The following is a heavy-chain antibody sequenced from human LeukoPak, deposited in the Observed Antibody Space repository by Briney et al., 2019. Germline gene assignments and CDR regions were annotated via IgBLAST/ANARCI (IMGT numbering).Heavy chain of an antibody. D-gene: IGHD2-21*01. CDR2: IKQDGSEK. CDR1: GFTFSNYW. J-gene: IGHJ4*02. V-gene: IGHV3-7*03. Sequence: PGGSLRLSCAASGFTFSNYWMHWVRQAPGKGLEWVANIKQDGSEKYYVGSVKGRFSISRDNAKNSVYLQINSLRAEDTAVYYCARDVDFDYWGQGTLVTVSS. CDR3: ARDVDFDY.